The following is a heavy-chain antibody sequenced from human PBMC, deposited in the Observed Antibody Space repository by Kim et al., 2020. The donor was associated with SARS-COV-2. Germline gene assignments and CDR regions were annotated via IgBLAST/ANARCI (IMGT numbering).Heavy chain of an antibody. CDR1: GFTFSSYA. CDR2: ISGSGGST. J-gene: IGHJ4*02. V-gene: IGHV3-23*01. Sequence: GSLRLSCAASGFTFSSYAMSWVRQAPGKGLEWVSAISGSGGSTYYADSVKGRFTISRDNSKNTLYLQMNSLRAEDTAVYYCAAHPYGSGSYREPFDYWGQGTLVTVSS. CDR3: AAHPYGSGSYREPFDY. D-gene: IGHD3-10*01.